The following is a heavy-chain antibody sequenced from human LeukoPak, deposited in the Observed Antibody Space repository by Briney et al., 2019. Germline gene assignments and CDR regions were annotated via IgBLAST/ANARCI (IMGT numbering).Heavy chain of an antibody. Sequence: ASVKVSCKASGYTFTSYGISWVRQGPGPGLEWVGSISIYNGNTKYAQNSQGRVTMTTDKSTSTAYMELRSLRSDDTAVYYCARDQYDSVWGSYRPYFDYWGREPWSPSPQ. J-gene: IGHJ4*02. V-gene: IGHV1-18*01. CDR1: GYTFTSYG. CDR3: ARDQYDSVWGSYRPYFDY. D-gene: IGHD3-16*02. CDR2: ISIYNGNT.